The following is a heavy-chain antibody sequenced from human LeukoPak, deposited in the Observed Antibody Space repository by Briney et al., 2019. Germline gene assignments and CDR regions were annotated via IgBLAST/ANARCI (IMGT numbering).Heavy chain of an antibody. D-gene: IGHD6-19*01. V-gene: IGHV3-7*01. CDR2: IKGDGSEK. CDR3: VKQAGVY. CDR1: GFTISNLW. J-gene: IGHJ4*02. Sequence: GGSLRLSCAASGFTISNLWMTWVRQAPGKGLECVANIKGDGSEKNYVDSVKGRFTISRDYAKNSLYLQLTSLRAADTAVYYCVKQAGVYWGQGTLVTVSS.